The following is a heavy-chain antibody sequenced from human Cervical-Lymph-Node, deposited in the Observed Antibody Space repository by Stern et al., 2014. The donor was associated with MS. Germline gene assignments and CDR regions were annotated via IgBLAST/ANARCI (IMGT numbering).Heavy chain of an antibody. J-gene: IGHJ6*02. Sequence: QLVQSGAKVKKPGASVKVSCKGSGYTFIRYYIQWVRQAPGQGLEWMGIVNANGGSARYAQKFQGRVTMAIDTSTSTVSMELSSLRSEDTAVYYCATLYDSSGNYGMEVWGQGTTVIVSS. D-gene: IGHD5/OR15-5a*01. CDR1: GYTFIRYY. V-gene: IGHV1-46*01. CDR3: ATLYDSSGNYGMEV. CDR2: VNANGGSA.